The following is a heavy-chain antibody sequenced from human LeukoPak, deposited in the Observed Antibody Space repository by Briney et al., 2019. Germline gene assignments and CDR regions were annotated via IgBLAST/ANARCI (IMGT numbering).Heavy chain of an antibody. CDR3: ARVGLLWFGELWY. V-gene: IGHV4-34*01. CDR2: INHSGST. CDR1: GGSFSGYY. D-gene: IGHD3-10*01. J-gene: IGHJ4*02. Sequence: SETLSLTCAVYGGSFSGYYWSWIRQPPGKGLEWIGEINHSGSTNYNPSLKSRVTISVDTSKNQFSLKLSSVTAADTAVYYCARVGLLWFGELWYWGQGTLVTVSS.